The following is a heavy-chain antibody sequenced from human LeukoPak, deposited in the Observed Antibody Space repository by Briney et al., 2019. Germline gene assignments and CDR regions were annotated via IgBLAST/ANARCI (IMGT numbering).Heavy chain of an antibody. CDR2: IWNDGDNK. CDR1: GFRFSSYG. CDR3: STEMSSEHIF. Sequence: GGSLRLSCAASGFRFSSYGMHWVRQAPGKGLEWVAFIWNDGDNKYYADSVKGRFTISRDSSKNTLSLQMNSLSAEDTAVYYCSTEMSSEHIFWGQGTLVTVSS. V-gene: IGHV3-30*02. D-gene: IGHD3-3*02. J-gene: IGHJ4*02.